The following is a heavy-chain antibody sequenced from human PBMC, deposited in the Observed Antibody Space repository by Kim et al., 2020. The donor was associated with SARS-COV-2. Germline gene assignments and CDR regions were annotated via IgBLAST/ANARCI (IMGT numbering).Heavy chain of an antibody. D-gene: IGHD6-19*01. CDR2: ISGSGGST. CDR1: GFTFSSYA. Sequence: GGSLRLSCAASGFTFSSYAMTWVRQAPGKGLEWVSDISGSGGSTYYADSVKGRFTISRDNSKNTLYLQMNSLRVEDTAVYYCAKRSAAVGGYYFDYWGQGTLVTVSS. V-gene: IGHV3-23*01. CDR3: AKRSAAVGGYYFDY. J-gene: IGHJ4*02.